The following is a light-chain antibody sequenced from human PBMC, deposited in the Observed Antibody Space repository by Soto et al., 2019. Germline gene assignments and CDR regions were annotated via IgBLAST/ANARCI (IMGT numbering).Light chain of an antibody. CDR3: CSYAGSSTYV. V-gene: IGLV2-23*01. CDR1: SSDVGSYNL. Sequence: QSALTQPASVSGSPGQSITISCTGTSSDVGSYNLVSWYQQHPGKAPQLMISEGSQRPSGVSNRFSGSKSGNTASLTISGLQAEDGADYYCCSYAGSSTYVFGTGTKLTVL. CDR2: EGS. J-gene: IGLJ1*01.